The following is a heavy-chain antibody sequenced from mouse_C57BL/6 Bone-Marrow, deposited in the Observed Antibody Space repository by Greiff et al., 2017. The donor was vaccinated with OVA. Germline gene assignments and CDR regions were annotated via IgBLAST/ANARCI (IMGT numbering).Heavy chain of an antibody. Sequence: EVKRVEEGGGGGKRGGARKRSCAASGFTFSDYGMHWVRQAPEKGLEWVAYISSGSSTIYYADTVKGRFTISRDNAKNTLFLQMTSLRSEDTAMYYCARDYGHYYAMDYWGQGTSVTVSS. J-gene: IGHJ4*01. CDR1: GFTFSDYG. D-gene: IGHD1-1*01. CDR3: ARDYGHYYAMDY. V-gene: IGHV5-17*01. CDR2: ISSGSSTI.